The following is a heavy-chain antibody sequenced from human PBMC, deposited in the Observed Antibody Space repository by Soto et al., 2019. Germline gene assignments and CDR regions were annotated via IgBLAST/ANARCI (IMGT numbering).Heavy chain of an antibody. CDR2: ISGSGGST. CDR3: AKDYDFWSGYYPDY. D-gene: IGHD3-3*01. V-gene: IGHV3-23*01. J-gene: IGHJ4*02. CDR1: GFTFSSYA. Sequence: PGGSLRLSCAASGFTFSSYAMSWVRQAPGKGLEWVSAISGSGGSTYYADSVKGRFTISRDNSKNTLYLQMNSLRAEDTAVYYCAKDYDFWSGYYPDYWGQGTLVTVSS.